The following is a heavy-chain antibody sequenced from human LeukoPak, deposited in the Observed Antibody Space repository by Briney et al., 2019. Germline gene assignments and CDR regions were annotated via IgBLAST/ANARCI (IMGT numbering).Heavy chain of an antibody. J-gene: IGHJ4*02. CDR2: IKSKTNGGTT. Sequence: GGSLRLSCAASGFTFKHAWMSWVRQAPGKGLEWVGRIKSKTNGGTTDYAAPVKGRFTISRDDSKNTLYLQMNSLKTEDTAVYDCTWVGARYYFDYWGQGTLVTVSS. CDR3: TWVGARYYFDY. CDR1: GFTFKHAW. V-gene: IGHV3-15*01. D-gene: IGHD1-26*01.